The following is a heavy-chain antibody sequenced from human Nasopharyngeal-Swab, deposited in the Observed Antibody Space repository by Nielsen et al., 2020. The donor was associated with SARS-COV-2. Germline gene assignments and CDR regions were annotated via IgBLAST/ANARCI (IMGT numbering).Heavy chain of an antibody. D-gene: IGHD5-18*01. CDR2: IIPIFGTA. CDR1: GGTFSSYA. CDR3: ARGGYSYGYSQWNDAFDI. J-gene: IGHJ3*02. V-gene: IGHV1-69*13. Sequence: SVKVSCKASGGTFSSYAISWVRQATGQGLEWMGGIIPIFGTANYAQKFQGRVTITADESTSTAYMELSSLRSEDTAVYYCARGGYSYGYSQWNDAFDIWGQGTMVTVSS.